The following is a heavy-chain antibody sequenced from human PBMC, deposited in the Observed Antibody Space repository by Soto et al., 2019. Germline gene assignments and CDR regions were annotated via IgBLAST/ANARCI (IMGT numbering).Heavy chain of an antibody. CDR2: FYISGST. Sequence: SETLSLTCTVSGGSISSYYWNWVRQPAGKGLEWIGRFYISGSTNYNPSLKSRVTMSVDTSRNQVFLKLSSVTAADTAVYYCARDEDSYGYRDYWGQGILVTVSS. CDR1: GGSISSYY. V-gene: IGHV4-4*07. D-gene: IGHD5-18*01. J-gene: IGHJ4*02. CDR3: ARDEDSYGYRDY.